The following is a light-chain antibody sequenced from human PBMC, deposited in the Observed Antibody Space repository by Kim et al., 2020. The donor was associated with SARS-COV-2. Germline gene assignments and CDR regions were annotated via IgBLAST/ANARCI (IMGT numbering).Light chain of an antibody. CDR2: SAS. CDR3: QQYDSSRWT. Sequence: APGERATLSCRATQTGSSSYLAWYQQKPGQAPRRLINSASSRATGIPDRFSGSGSGTDFTLTISSLEPEDFAVYYCQQYDSSRWTFGQGTKVDIK. V-gene: IGKV3-20*01. CDR1: QTGSSSY. J-gene: IGKJ1*01.